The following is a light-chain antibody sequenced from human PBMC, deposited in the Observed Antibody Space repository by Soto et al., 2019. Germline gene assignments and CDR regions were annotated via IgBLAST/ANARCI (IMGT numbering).Light chain of an antibody. V-gene: IGKV1D-12*01. CDR1: ESVGNW. CDR2: AAS. Sequence: DIQMTQSPSSLSASVGDRITITCRASESVGNWLAWYQQKPGKAPKLLIYAASTLQSGVPSRFSGSRSGTVFSLTVSNLQPEDFATYDCQQANSFPLSFGGGTKVDIK. CDR3: QQANSFPLS. J-gene: IGKJ4*01.